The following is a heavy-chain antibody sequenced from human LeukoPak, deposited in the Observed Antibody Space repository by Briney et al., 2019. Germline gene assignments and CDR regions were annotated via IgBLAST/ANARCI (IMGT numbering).Heavy chain of an antibody. CDR3: ARGKEMATIWTFDY. V-gene: IGHV3-21*01. D-gene: IGHD5-24*01. J-gene: IGHJ4*02. CDR1: GFTFSSYS. CDR2: ISSSSSYI. Sequence: GGSLRLSCAASGFTFSSYSMNWVRQAPGKGLEWVSSISSSSSYIYYADSVKGRFTISRDNSKNTLYLQMNSLRAEDTAVYYCARGKEMATIWTFDYWGQGTLVTVSS.